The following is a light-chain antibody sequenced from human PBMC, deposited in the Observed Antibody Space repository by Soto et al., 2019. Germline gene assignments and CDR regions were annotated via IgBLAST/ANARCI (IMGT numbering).Light chain of an antibody. V-gene: IGKV3-20*01. CDR3: QPYRSSSWT. J-gene: IGKJ1*01. Sequence: EIVLTQSPGTLSLSPGKRATLSCRASQSISSSYLAWYQQRPGQAPRLLIYGASSRATGIPDRFSGSGSGTEFTLTISRLEPQDFEVYYLQPYRSSSWTFGNGTKVDI. CDR1: QSISSSY. CDR2: GAS.